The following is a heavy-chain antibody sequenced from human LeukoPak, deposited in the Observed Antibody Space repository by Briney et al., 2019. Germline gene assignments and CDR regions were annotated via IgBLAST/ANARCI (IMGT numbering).Heavy chain of an antibody. CDR3: ARELSTVTSNWFDP. CDR1: GGFISSGGYY. Sequence: SQTLSLTCTVSGGFISSGGYYWSWIRQHPGKGLEWIGCIYYSGSTYYNPSLKSRVTISVDTSKNQFSLKLSSVTAADTAVYYCARELSTVTSNWFDPWGQGTLVTVSS. CDR2: IYYSGST. D-gene: IGHD4-17*01. V-gene: IGHV4-31*03. J-gene: IGHJ5*02.